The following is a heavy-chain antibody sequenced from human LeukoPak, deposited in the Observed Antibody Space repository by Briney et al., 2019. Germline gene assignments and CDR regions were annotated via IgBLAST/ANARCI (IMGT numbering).Heavy chain of an antibody. V-gene: IGHV3-9*01. CDR2: INWNSGTI. Sequence: GRSLRLSCAASGFTFDDYAMHWVRQAPGKGLEWVSGINWNSGTIGYADSVKGRFTISRDNAKNSLYLQVSSLRTEDTALYYCAKDTQGITGGFDYWGQGTLVTVSS. J-gene: IGHJ4*02. CDR1: GFTFDDYA. D-gene: IGHD1-14*01. CDR3: AKDTQGITGGFDY.